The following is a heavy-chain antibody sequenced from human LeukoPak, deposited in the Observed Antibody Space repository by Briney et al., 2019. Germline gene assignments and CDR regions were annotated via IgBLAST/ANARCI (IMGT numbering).Heavy chain of an antibody. CDR2: ISAYNGNT. D-gene: IGHD3-22*01. CDR1: GYTFTSYG. V-gene: IGHV1-18*01. CDR3: ARAPSIRPYYYDSSGYYYFDY. Sequence: ASVKVSCKASGYTFTSYGISWVRQAPGQGLEWMGWISAYNGNTNYAQKLQGRVTMTTDTSTSTAYMELRSLRSDDTAVHYCARAPSIRPYYYDSSGYYYFDYWGQGTLVTVSS. J-gene: IGHJ4*02.